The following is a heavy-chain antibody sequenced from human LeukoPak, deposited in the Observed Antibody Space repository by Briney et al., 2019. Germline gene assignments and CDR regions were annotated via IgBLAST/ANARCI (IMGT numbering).Heavy chain of an antibody. V-gene: IGHV3-21*01. J-gene: IGHJ6*03. D-gene: IGHD6-6*01. CDR1: GFTFSSYS. CDR2: ISSSSSYI. Sequence: GGSLRLSCAASGFTFSSYSMNWVRQALGKGLEWVSSISSSSSYIYYADSVKGRFTISRDNAKNSLCLQMNSLRAEDTAVYYCARASIAARNYYYYMDVWGKGTTVTVSS. CDR3: ARASIAARNYYYYMDV.